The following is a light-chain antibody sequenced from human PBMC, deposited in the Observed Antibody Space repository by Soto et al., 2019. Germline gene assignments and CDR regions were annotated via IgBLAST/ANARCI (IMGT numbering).Light chain of an antibody. V-gene: IGLV1-40*01. J-gene: IGLJ1*01. CDR1: SSNIGAGHD. CDR2: GNN. Sequence: QAVLTQPPTVSGAPGQRVTISYNGSSSNIGAGHDVHWYRQLPGTAPKLLIYGNNNRPSGVPDRFSGSKSGTSASLAITGLQAEDEADYYCQSYDSSLSGYVFATGTKVTVL. CDR3: QSYDSSLSGYV.